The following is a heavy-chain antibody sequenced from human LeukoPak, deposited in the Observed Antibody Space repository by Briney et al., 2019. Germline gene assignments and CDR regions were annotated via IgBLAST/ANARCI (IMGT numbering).Heavy chain of an antibody. V-gene: IGHV1-69*13. J-gene: IGHJ4*02. CDR1: GGTFSSYA. Sequence: SVKVSCKASGGTFSSYAISWVRQAPGQGLEWMGGIIPIFGTANYAQKFQGRVTITADESTSTAYMELSSLRSEDTAVYYCARASGGWHVLRSQHYFDYWGQGTLVTVSS. D-gene: IGHD6-19*01. CDR3: ARASGGWHVLRSQHYFDY. CDR2: IIPIFGTA.